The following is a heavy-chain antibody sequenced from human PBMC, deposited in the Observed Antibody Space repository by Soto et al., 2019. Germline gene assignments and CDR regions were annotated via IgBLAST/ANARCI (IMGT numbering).Heavy chain of an antibody. V-gene: IGHV1-24*01. Sequence: ASVKVSCKVSGYTLTELSMHWVRQAPGKGLEWMGGIDAEDGDTIYSQKFQGRVTITRDTSASTAYMELSSLRSEDTAVYYCVRDGAYGDYVYDYYYYMDVWGKGTTVTVSS. J-gene: IGHJ6*03. D-gene: IGHD4-17*01. CDR2: IDAEDGDT. CDR1: GYTLTELS. CDR3: VRDGAYGDYVYDYYYYMDV.